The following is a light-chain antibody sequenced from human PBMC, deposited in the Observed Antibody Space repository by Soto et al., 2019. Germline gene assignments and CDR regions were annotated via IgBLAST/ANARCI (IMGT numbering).Light chain of an antibody. CDR3: CSYAGSSTLV. V-gene: IGLV2-23*01. CDR2: EGS. CDR1: SSDVGSYNL. Sequence: QSALTQPASVSGSPGQSITISCTGTSSDVGSYNLVSWYQQHPGKAPKLMIYEGSKRPSGVSHRFSGSKSGNTASLTISGLQAEDEADDYCCSYAGSSTLVFGGGTKLTVL. J-gene: IGLJ2*01.